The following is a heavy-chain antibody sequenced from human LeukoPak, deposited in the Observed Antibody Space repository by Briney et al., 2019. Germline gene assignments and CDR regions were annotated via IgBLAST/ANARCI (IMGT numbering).Heavy chain of an antibody. D-gene: IGHD4-17*01. CDR3: ARVPTVTFFDY. J-gene: IGHJ4*02. V-gene: IGHV4-38-2*02. CDR1: GYSISSGYY. CDR2: MYYIGST. Sequence: SETLSLTCTASGYSISSGYYWGWIRQPPGKGLEWIGSMYYIGSTYYNPSLKSRVTIPVDTSKNQFSLKLSSVTAADTAVYYCARVPTVTFFDYWGQGTLVTVSS.